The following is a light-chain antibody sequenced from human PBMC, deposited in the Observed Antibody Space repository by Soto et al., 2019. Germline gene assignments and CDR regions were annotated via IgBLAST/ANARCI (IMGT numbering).Light chain of an antibody. CDR3: QQTFSTPPT. Sequence: DTQMTQSPSSLSASVGDRVTITCRASQSISSYLNWYQQKPGKAPKLLIYSTSNLQGGVPSRFSGSGSGTDFTLSISSLQPEDFATYYCQQTFSTPPTFGQGTKVEIK. CDR2: STS. V-gene: IGKV1-39*01. CDR1: QSISSY. J-gene: IGKJ1*01.